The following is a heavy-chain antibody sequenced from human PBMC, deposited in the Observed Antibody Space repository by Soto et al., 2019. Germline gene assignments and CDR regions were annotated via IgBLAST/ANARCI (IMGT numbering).Heavy chain of an antibody. CDR3: AHSQGSGGSLGYFDY. J-gene: IGHJ4*02. CDR2: IYWDDDK. Sequence: QITLKESGPTLVKPTQTLTLTCTFSGFSLSTSSVGVGWIRQPPGKALEWLALIYWDDDKRYNPSLNNRLTITKDTANNQVVLTMTTVDPVDTATYYSAHSQGSGGSLGYFDYWGQGTLVTVSS. CDR1: GFSLSTSSVG. D-gene: IGHD6-19*01. V-gene: IGHV2-5*02.